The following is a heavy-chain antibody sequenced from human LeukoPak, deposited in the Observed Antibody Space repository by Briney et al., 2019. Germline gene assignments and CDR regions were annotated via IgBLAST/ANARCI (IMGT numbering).Heavy chain of an antibody. CDR3: AKGPYCSGGSCYSALYY. D-gene: IGHD2-15*01. CDR1: GFTFDDYA. V-gene: IGHV3-9*01. CDR2: ISWNSGSI. Sequence: GRSLRLSCAASGFTFDDYAMHWVRQAPGKGLEWVSGISWNSGSIGYADSVKGRFTISRDNAKNSLYLQMNSLRAEDTALYYCAKGPYCSGGSCYSALYYSGQGTLVTVSS. J-gene: IGHJ4*02.